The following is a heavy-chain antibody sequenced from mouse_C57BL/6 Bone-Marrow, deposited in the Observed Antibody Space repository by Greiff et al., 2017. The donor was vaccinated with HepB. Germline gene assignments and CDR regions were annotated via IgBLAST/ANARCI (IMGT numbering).Heavy chain of an antibody. CDR1: GYAFSSSW. J-gene: IGHJ4*01. Sequence: VKLMESGPELVKPGASVKISCKASGYAFSSSWMNWVKQRPGKGLEWIGRIYPGDGDTNYNGKFKGKATLTADKSSSTAYMQLSSLTSEDSAVYFCAREGYAMDYWGQGTSVTVSS. V-gene: IGHV1-82*01. CDR3: AREGYAMDY. CDR2: IYPGDGDT.